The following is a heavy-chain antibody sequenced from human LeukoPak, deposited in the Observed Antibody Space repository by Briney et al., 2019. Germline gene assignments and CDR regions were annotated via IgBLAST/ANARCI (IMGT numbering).Heavy chain of an antibody. Sequence: SVKVSCKASGYTFTSYGISWVRQAPGQGLEWMGWISAYNGNTNYAQKLQGRVTMTTDTSTSTAYMELRSLRSDDTAVYYCARDRSYDFWSGYYPFDYWGQGTLVTVSS. CDR1: GYTFTSYG. D-gene: IGHD3-3*01. CDR3: ARDRSYDFWSGYYPFDY. CDR2: ISAYNGNT. V-gene: IGHV1-18*01. J-gene: IGHJ4*02.